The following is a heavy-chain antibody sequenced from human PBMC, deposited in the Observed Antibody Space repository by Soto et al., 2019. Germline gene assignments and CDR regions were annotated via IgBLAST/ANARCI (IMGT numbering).Heavy chain of an antibody. CDR2: ISASNGKT. CDR3: ARLGYCTSTSCYLVYYYGMDV. D-gene: IGHD2-2*01. J-gene: IGHJ6*02. V-gene: IGHV1-18*01. CDR1: GYTFTTYG. Sequence: QVQLVQSGAEVKKPGASVQVSCKASGYTFTTYGISWVRQAPGQGLEWMGWISASNGKTNYAQKLQGRVTMTTDTSTSTAYMELSSLGSDDTAVYYCARLGYCTSTSCYLVYYYGMDVWGQGTTVTVSS.